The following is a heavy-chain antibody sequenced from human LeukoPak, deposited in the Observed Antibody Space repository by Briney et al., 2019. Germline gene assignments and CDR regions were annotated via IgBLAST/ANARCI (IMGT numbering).Heavy chain of an antibody. Sequence: SETLSLTCIVSGGSISSSSYYWGWIRQPPGKGLEWIGSIYYSGSTYYNPSLKSRVTISVDTPKNQFSLKLSSVTAADTAVYYCARAYCSSTSCYYYYYYYGMDVWGQGTTVTVSS. D-gene: IGHD2-2*01. CDR3: ARAYCSSTSCYYYYYYYGMDV. CDR2: IYYSGST. CDR1: GGSISSSSYY. J-gene: IGHJ6*02. V-gene: IGHV4-39*01.